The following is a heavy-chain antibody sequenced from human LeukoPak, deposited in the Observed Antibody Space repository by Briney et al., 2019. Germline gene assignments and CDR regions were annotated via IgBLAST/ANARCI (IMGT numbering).Heavy chain of an antibody. V-gene: IGHV3-23*01. CDR1: GLTFSSYG. CDR2: ISGSGGST. CDR3: AKAKSRDYVWGSYRPSGGQYYFDY. J-gene: IGHJ4*02. Sequence: GGTLRLSCAASGLTFSSYGMSWVRQAPGKGLEWVSAISGSGGSTYYADSVKGRFTISRDNSKNTLYLQMNSLRAEDTAVYYCAKAKSRDYVWGSYRPSGGQYYFDYWGQGTLVTVSS. D-gene: IGHD3-16*02.